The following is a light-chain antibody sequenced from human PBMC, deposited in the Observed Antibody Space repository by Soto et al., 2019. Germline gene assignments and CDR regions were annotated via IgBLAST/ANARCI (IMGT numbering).Light chain of an antibody. V-gene: IGLV1-36*01. CDR2: YDD. CDR1: SSNIGKNV. Sequence: QSVLTQPPSVSGAPRQRVTISCSGTSSNIGKNVVNWYQQLPGKLPKLLIFYDDLVPSGVSDRFSGSKSGSSAFLAISGLQSEDEADYYCAAWDDSLIGHVFGTGTKLTVL. CDR3: AAWDDSLIGHV. J-gene: IGLJ1*01.